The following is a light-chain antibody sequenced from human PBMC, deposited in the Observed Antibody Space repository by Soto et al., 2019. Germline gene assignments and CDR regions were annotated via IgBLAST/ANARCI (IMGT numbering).Light chain of an antibody. Sequence: QSALTQPASVSGSPGQSITISCTGTSSDVGGYNYVSWYQQHPGKAPKLMIYEVSSRPSGVSNRFSGSKSGNTASLTISGLQAEDEADYYCSSYTSSSTVVFGGGTQLTV. CDR1: SSDVGGYNY. V-gene: IGLV2-14*01. CDR3: SSYTSSSTVV. CDR2: EVS. J-gene: IGLJ2*01.